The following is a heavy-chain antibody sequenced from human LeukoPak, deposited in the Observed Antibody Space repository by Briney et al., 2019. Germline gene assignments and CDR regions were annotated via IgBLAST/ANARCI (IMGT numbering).Heavy chain of an antibody. V-gene: IGHV3-48*03. CDR1: GLTFSSYE. CDR2: ISRSGRTI. D-gene: IGHD1-1*01. J-gene: IGHJ4*02. CDR3: ARNDGFDY. Sequence: GGSLRLSCAASGLTFSSYEMNWDRQAPGEGLEWVSYISRSGRTIYYADSVKGRFTISRDNAKNSLYLQLNSLRAEDTAVYYCARNDGFDYWGQGTLVTVSS.